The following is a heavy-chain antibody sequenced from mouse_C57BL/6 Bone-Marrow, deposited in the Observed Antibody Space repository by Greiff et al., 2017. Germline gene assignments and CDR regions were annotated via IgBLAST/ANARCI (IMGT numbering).Heavy chain of an antibody. J-gene: IGHJ3*01. Sequence: EVQGVESGGGLVQPGGSLKLSCAASGFTFSDYYMYWVRQTPEKRLEWVAYISNGGGSTYYPDTVKGRFTISRDNAKNTLYLQMSRLKSEDTAMYYCARPYYYGSSSWFAYWGQGTLVTVSA. CDR3: ARPYYYGSSSWFAY. CDR1: GFTFSDYY. D-gene: IGHD1-1*01. V-gene: IGHV5-12*01. CDR2: ISNGGGST.